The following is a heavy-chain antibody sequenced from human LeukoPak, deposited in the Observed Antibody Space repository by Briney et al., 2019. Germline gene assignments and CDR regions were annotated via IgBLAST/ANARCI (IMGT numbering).Heavy chain of an antibody. Sequence: SETLSLTCTASGDSFSSYHWSWLRQPPGKGLEWIGYISSSGSTSYNPSLETRLTISVDTSKNQFSLKLSSVTAADTAVYYCARVGRGDHTWGSYYCDHWGQGTLVSVSS. V-gene: IGHV4-59*01. CDR2: ISSSGST. CDR1: GDSFSSYH. J-gene: IGHJ4*02. D-gene: IGHD3-16*01. CDR3: ARVGRGDHTWGSYYCDH.